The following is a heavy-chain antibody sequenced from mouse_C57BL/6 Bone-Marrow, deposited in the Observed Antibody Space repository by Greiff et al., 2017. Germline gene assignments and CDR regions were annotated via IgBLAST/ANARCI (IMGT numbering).Heavy chain of an antibody. CDR1: GYTFTSYG. Sequence: VQLQQSGAELARPGASVKLSCKASGYTFTSYGISWVKQRTGQGLEWIGEIYPRSGNTYYNEKFKGKATLTADKSSSTAYMELRSLTSEDAAVYFCARWTLNYYGRSPDYWGQGTTLTVSS. J-gene: IGHJ2*01. D-gene: IGHD1-1*01. CDR3: ARWTLNYYGRSPDY. V-gene: IGHV1-81*01. CDR2: IYPRSGNT.